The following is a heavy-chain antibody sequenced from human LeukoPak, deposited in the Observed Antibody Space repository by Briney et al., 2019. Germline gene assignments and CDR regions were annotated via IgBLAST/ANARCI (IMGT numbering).Heavy chain of an antibody. V-gene: IGHV4-34*01. Sequence: PLETLSLTCAVYGGSFSGYYWSWIRQPPGKGLEWIGEINHSGSTNYNPSLKSRVTISVDTSKNQFSLKLSSVTAADTAVYYCARGRPITMVRGVGPDYWGQGTLVTVSS. D-gene: IGHD3-10*01. CDR3: ARGRPITMVRGVGPDY. J-gene: IGHJ4*02. CDR2: INHSGST. CDR1: GGSFSGYY.